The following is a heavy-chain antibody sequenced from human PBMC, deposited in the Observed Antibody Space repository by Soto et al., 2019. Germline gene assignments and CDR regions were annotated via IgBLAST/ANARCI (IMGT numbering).Heavy chain of an antibody. Sequence: LRLSCAASGFTFSSYAMSWVRQAPGKGLEWVSAISGSGGSTYYADSVKGRFTISRDNSKNTLYLQMNSLRAEDTAVYYCAKDSAFTYYYDSSGPHRYWGQGTLVTVSS. CDR1: GFTFSSYA. CDR3: AKDSAFTYYYDSSGPHRY. V-gene: IGHV3-23*01. D-gene: IGHD3-22*01. J-gene: IGHJ4*02. CDR2: ISGSGGST.